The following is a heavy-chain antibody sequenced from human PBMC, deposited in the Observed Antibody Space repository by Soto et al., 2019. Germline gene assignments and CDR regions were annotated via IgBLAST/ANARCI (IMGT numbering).Heavy chain of an antibody. J-gene: IGHJ4*02. CDR2: MYYNGGN. Sequence: QVQLQESGPGLVKPSHTLSLTCTVSGASISSGAYSWVWLRQRPGKGLEWMGYMYYNGGNHYNPSLKSRITIPLDTSKNQFSLKLSSVTAADTAVYYCARLVLSPQYFFDYWGQGTLVTVSS. CDR1: GASISSGAYS. V-gene: IGHV4-30-4*01. D-gene: IGHD1-26*01. CDR3: ARLVLSPQYFFDY.